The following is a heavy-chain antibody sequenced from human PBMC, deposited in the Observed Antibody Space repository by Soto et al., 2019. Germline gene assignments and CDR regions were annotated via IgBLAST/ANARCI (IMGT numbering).Heavy chain of an antibody. CDR1: GGSMIAYY. J-gene: IGHJ4*02. Sequence: SETLSLTCTVSGGSMIAYYWNWMRQPPGRGLQWIGYTYYSGSTTYNPSLKSRVTISVDSSKNQFSLKLDSVTPADTAVYYCARVRGTAGKRYFDYWGPGTLVTVSS. CDR3: ARVRGTAGKRYFDY. V-gene: IGHV4-59*01. D-gene: IGHD6-13*01. CDR2: TYYSGST.